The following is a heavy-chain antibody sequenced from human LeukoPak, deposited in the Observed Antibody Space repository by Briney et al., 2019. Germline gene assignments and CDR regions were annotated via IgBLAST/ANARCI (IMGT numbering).Heavy chain of an antibody. Sequence: PGGSLRLSCAASGFTLSSYAMSWVRQGPGKGLEWVSVISVSGNTYHADSVKGRFTISRDSSKNTLYLQMNSLRAEDTALYYCAKDQTPMDSGTYGFDYWGQGTLVTVSS. V-gene: IGHV3-23*01. D-gene: IGHD1-26*01. CDR1: GFTLSSYA. J-gene: IGHJ4*02. CDR3: AKDQTPMDSGTYGFDY. CDR2: ISVSGNT.